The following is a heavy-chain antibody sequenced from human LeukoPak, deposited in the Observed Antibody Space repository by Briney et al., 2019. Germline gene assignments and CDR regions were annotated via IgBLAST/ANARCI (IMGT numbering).Heavy chain of an antibody. CDR1: GYTFTSYG. J-gene: IGHJ5*02. V-gene: IGHV1-18*01. Sequence: ASVKVSCKASGYTFTSYGISWVRQAPGQGLEWMGWISAYNGNTNYAQKLQGRVTMTTDTSTSTAYMELRSLRSDDTAVYYCARDEVMITFGGVIVNNWFDPWGQGTRVTVSS. D-gene: IGHD3-16*02. CDR2: ISAYNGNT. CDR3: ARDEVMITFGGVIVNNWFDP.